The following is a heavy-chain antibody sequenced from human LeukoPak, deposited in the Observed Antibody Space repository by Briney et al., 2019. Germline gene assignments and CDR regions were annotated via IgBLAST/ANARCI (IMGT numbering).Heavy chain of an antibody. Sequence: SGGSLRLSCAASGFTFYNYVMSWVRHTPGKGLEWVSLISVNGGRASYADSVKGRFTISRDNLKSTVYLQTTRLRAQATAIYYSVKDHTESYPWYMDFWGRGALVTVSS. D-gene: IGHD2-2*01. CDR1: GFTFYNYV. CDR2: ISVNGGRA. V-gene: IGHV3-23*01. CDR3: VKDHTESYPWYMDF. J-gene: IGHJ2*01.